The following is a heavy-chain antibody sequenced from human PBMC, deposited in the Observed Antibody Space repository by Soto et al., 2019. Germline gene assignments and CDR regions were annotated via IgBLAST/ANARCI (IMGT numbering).Heavy chain of an antibody. CDR3: AGYSTNHYDTIY. D-gene: IGHD3-22*01. CDR1: GGSFSGYY. J-gene: IGHJ4*02. Sequence: PSETLSLTCAVYGGSFSGYYWRWIRQPPGKGLEWIGEINHSGSTNYNPSLKSRVTISVDTSENQFSLRLDSVTAADTAVYYGAGYSTNHYDTIYWGQGTLVTVSS. V-gene: IGHV4-34*01. CDR2: INHSGST.